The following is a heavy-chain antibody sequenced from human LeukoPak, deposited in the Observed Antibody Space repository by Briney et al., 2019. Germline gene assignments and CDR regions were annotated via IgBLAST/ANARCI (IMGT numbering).Heavy chain of an antibody. D-gene: IGHD2-15*01. CDR2: IYYSGST. CDR1: DGSINSYY. J-gene: IGHJ3*02. Sequence: PSETLSLTCSVSDGSINSYYWSWIRQPPGKGLEWIGYIYYSGSTNYNPSLKSRVTISVDTSKNQFSLKLSSVTAADTAVYYCAREAATNDDAFDIWGQGTMVTVSS. CDR3: AREAATNDDAFDI. V-gene: IGHV4-59*01.